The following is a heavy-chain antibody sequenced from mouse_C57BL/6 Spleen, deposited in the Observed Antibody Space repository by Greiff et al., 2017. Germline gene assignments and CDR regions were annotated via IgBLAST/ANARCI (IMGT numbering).Heavy chain of an antibody. Sequence: QVQLKQPGAELVKPGASVKLSCKASGYTFTSYWMHWVKQRPGQGLEWIGMIHPNSGSTNYNEKFKSKATLTVDKSSSTAYMQLSSLTSEDSAVYYCARRRDWDRLYWYFDVWGTGTTVTVSS. CDR2: IHPNSGST. CDR1: GYTFTSYW. CDR3: ARRRDWDRLYWYFDV. J-gene: IGHJ1*03. V-gene: IGHV1-64*01. D-gene: IGHD4-1*01.